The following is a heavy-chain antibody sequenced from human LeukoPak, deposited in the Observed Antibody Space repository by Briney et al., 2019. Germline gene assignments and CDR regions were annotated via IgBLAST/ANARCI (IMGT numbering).Heavy chain of an antibody. Sequence: SETLSLTXAVYGGSSSGYYWSWIRQPPGKGMEWIGEINHSGSTNYNPSLKSRVTISVDTSKNQLSLKLSSVTAADTAVYYCARGLRSTYYPMYYYYYYMGVWGKGTTVTVSS. CDR1: GGSSSGYY. D-gene: IGHD3-10*01. CDR2: INHSGST. J-gene: IGHJ6*03. V-gene: IGHV4-34*01. CDR3: ARGLRSTYYPMYYYYYYMGV.